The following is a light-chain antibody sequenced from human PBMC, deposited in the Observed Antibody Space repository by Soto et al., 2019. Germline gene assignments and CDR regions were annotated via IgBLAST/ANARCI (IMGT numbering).Light chain of an antibody. Sequence: EIVLTQSPATLSLSPGERATLSCGASQSVSNSYLAWYQQKPDLAPRLLIYDASSRATGIPDRFSGSGSGTDFTLTIGRLEPEDFAVYYCQQYGSSPLTFGGGTKVEIK. CDR3: QQYGSSPLT. CDR1: QSVSNSY. V-gene: IGKV3D-20*01. J-gene: IGKJ4*01. CDR2: DAS.